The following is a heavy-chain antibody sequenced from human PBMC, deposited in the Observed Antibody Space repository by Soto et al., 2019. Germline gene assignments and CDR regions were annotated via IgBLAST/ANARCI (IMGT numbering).Heavy chain of an antibody. Sequence: QVQLVESGGGLVKPGGSLRLSCAASGFSFSDYYMSWIRQAPGKGLEWVSYISTSGSTIYYADSVKGRFTISRDNAEKSIYLQMNSLRAEDTAVYYCARPYCATTSCPDNWGQGTLVTVSS. V-gene: IGHV3-11*01. CDR3: ARPYCATTSCPDN. CDR1: GFSFSDYY. CDR2: ISTSGSTI. J-gene: IGHJ4*02. D-gene: IGHD2-2*01.